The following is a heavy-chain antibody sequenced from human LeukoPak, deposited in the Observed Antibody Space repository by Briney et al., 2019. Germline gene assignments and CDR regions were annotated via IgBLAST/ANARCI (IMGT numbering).Heavy chain of an antibody. CDR1: GGSISSSSYY. V-gene: IGHV4-39*01. CDR2: IYYSGST. J-gene: IGHJ3*02. Sequence: SETLSLTCTVSGGSISSSSYYWGWIRQPPGKGLEWIVSIYYSGSTYYNPSLKSRVTISVDTSKNQFSLKLSSVTAADTAVYYCARRTDGSWSAAFDIWGQGTMVTVSS. CDR3: ARRTDGSWSAAFDI. D-gene: IGHD3-10*01.